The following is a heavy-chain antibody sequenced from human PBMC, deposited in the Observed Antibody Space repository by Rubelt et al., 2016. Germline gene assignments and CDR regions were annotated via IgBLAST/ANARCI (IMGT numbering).Heavy chain of an antibody. CDR3: TAGIGMVQAY. D-gene: IGHD1-26*01. V-gene: IGHV3-21*02. CDR2: IVYSGDSQ. J-gene: IGHJ4*02. Sequence: EVQLVESGGGLVQPGGSLRLSCAASGFTFTTAGMTWIRQAPGKGLEWVSTIVYSGDSQYYADSVKGRFTISRDTSKNTLYLQMNSLRAEDTAVYYCTAGIGMVQAYWGQGTLVTVSS. CDR1: GFTFTTAG.